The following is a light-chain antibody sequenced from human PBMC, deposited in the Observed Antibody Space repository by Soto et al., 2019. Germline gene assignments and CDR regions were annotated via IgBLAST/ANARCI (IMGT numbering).Light chain of an antibody. CDR3: SSYADRHNVL. CDR2: EVS. Sequence: QLVLTQPPSASGSPGQSVTISCTGTSSDVGGYKYVSWYQQHPGKAPKLMIYEVSKRPSGVPDRFSGSKSGNTASLTVSGLQAEDEADYYCSSYADRHNVLFGGGTKLTVL. J-gene: IGLJ2*01. CDR1: SSDVGGYKY. V-gene: IGLV2-8*01.